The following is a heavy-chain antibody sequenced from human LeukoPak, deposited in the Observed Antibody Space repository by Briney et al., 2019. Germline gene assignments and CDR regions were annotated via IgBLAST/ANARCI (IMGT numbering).Heavy chain of an antibody. CDR1: GFAFSSYG. V-gene: IGHV3-30*18. CDR3: AKGRRYCSSGSCYYFDY. J-gene: IGHJ4*02. CDR2: ISYDGSNK. Sequence: PGRSLRLSCAASGFAFSSYGMHWVRQAPGKGLEWVAVISYDGSNKYYADSVKGRFTISRDNSRNTVYLQMNSLRAEDTAVYYCAKGRRYCSSGSCYYFDYWGQGTLVTVSS. D-gene: IGHD2-15*01.